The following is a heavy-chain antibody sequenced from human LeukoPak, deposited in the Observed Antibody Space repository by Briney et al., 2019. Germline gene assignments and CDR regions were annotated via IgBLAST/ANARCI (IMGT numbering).Heavy chain of an antibody. CDR2: IDHSGRT. D-gene: IGHD6-19*01. CDR3: ARKGLTKPLSVAVDFDS. V-gene: IGHV4-34*01. Sequence: SETLSLTCAVYGGSFSGYYWSWIRQPPGKGLEWIAEIDHSGRTNFNRSLKSRITISVDTSKKHFSLKLSSVTAADTAVYYCARKGLTKPLSVAVDFDSWGQGTLVTVSS. CDR1: GGSFSGYY. J-gene: IGHJ4*02.